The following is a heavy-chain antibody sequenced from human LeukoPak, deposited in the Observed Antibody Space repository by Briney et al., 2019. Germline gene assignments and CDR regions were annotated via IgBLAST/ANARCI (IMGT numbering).Heavy chain of an antibody. V-gene: IGHV3-11*03. CDR2: ISSGSSYT. CDR3: TKPARAVGLDY. D-gene: IGHD6-19*01. Sequence: VRPGGSLRLSCTASGFTFSDSYMSWIRQAPGKGLEWVSYISSGSSYTNYADSVKGRFTISRDNSKNTLYLQMNSLRAEDTAVYYCTKPARAVGLDYWGQGTLVTVSS. J-gene: IGHJ4*02. CDR1: GFTFSDSY.